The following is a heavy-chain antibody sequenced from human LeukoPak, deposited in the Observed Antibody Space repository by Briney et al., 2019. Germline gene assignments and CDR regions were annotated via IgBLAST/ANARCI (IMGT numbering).Heavy chain of an antibody. CDR3: TSGLIV. CDR2: IDPDGTTT. V-gene: IGHV3-74*01. Sequence: ARGSLRLSCAASGFTFSSYWMHWVRQAPGMGLVWVSRIDPDGTTTNYANSVKGRFTISRDNAKNTLYLQMNSLRAEDTAVYYCTSGLIVWGRGSTVTVSS. CDR1: GFTFSSYW. J-gene: IGHJ6*02.